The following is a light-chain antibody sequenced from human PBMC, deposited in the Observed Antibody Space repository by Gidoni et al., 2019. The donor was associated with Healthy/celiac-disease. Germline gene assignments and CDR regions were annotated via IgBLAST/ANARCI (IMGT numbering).Light chain of an antibody. Sequence: DIQMTQSPSSLSASVGDRVTITCRASQSISSYLNWYQQKPGKAPKLLIYAASSLQSGVPARVSGSGSGTDFTLTISSLQPEDFETYYCQQSYSTLMYTFGQGTKLEIK. V-gene: IGKV1-39*01. CDR1: QSISSY. J-gene: IGKJ2*01. CDR2: AAS. CDR3: QQSYSTLMYT.